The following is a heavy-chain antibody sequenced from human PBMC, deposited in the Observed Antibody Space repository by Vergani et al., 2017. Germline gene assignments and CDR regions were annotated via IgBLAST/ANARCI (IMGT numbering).Heavy chain of an antibody. V-gene: IGHV3-30*18. J-gene: IGHJ4*02. CDR3: AKPPSGVSGSGSYIPPFDY. D-gene: IGHD3-10*01. Sequence: QVQLVESGGGVVQPGRSLRLSCAVSGFTFSSYGMHWVRQAPGKGLEWVAVISYDGSNKYYADSVKGRFTISRDNSKNTLYLQMNSLRAEDTAVYYCAKPPSGVSGSGSYIPPFDYWGQGTLVTVSS. CDR2: ISYDGSNK. CDR1: GFTFSSYG.